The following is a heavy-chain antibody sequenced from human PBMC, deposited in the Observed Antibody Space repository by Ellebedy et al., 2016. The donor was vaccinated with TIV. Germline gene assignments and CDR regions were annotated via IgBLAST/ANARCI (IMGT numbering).Heavy chain of an antibody. D-gene: IGHD2-21*01. J-gene: IGHJ4*02. Sequence: SETLSLTXSVYGVSYSAYFWSWVRQSPGKGLEWIGYVHSIGNTNYNPSLKSRVTISIDTSENQLSLKLGSVTAADTAVYYCARALVGTTSFFGYWGQGTLVTVSS. CDR3: ARALVGTTSFFGY. CDR2: VHSIGNT. V-gene: IGHV4-59*01. CDR1: GVSYSAYF.